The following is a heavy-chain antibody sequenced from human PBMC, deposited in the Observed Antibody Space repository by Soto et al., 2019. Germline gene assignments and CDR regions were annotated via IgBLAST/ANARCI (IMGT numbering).Heavy chain of an antibody. J-gene: IGHJ4*02. Sequence: EVQLVESGGGLVQPGGSLRLSCAASGFTFTSYYMSWVRQAPVKGLEWVANVNEDGSEGYYVDSVKGRFTNSRDKAKNSLYLQTTSVRAEDTAAYYCAKWGEDGSDYWGQGTLVTVSS. CDR1: GFTFTSYY. CDR3: AKWGEDGSDY. CDR2: VNEDGSEG. V-gene: IGHV3-7*01. D-gene: IGHD1-26*01.